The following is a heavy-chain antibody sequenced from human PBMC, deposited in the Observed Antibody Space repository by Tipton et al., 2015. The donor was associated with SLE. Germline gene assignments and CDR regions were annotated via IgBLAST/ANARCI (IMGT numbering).Heavy chain of an antibody. J-gene: IGHJ4*02. CDR1: GFSISSGYF. D-gene: IGHD3-22*01. CDR3: ARHDYDDNGYYMQYFDY. CDR2: ISHSGNI. Sequence: TLSLTCTVSGFSISSGYFWGWIRQSPEKGLEWIGSISHSGNIYYNPSLKSRVSMSIDTSRNEVFLRLSSVTAADTAVYYCARHDYDDNGYYMQYFDYWGQGTLVTVSS. V-gene: IGHV4-38-2*02.